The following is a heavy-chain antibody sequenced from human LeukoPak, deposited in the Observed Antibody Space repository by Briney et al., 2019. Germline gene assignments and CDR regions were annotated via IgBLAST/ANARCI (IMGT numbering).Heavy chain of an antibody. CDR2: ISAYNGNT. CDR3: ARVPDDVVAALSFDF. Sequence: GASVKVSCTASVYSFTSHGISCVRQAPGQGLEWMGWISAYNGNTKYAQKLQGRVTMTTDTSTSTAYMELGSLRSDDTAVYYCARVPDDVVAALSFDFWGQGTLVTVSS. J-gene: IGHJ4*02. D-gene: IGHD5-12*01. CDR1: VYSFTSHG. V-gene: IGHV1-18*01.